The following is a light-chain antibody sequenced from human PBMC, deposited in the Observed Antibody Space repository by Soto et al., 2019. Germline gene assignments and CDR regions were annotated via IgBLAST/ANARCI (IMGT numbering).Light chain of an antibody. V-gene: IGLV1-44*01. CDR3: AAWDDSLKGYV. CDR2: SNN. Sequence: QPVLTQPPSASGTPGQRVTISCSGGSSNIGSNTVHWYQQLPGTAPKLLIYSNNQRPSGVPARFSGSKSGTSASLAISGLQSEDEADYCCAAWDDSLKGYVFGTGTKLTVL. J-gene: IGLJ1*01. CDR1: SSNIGSNT.